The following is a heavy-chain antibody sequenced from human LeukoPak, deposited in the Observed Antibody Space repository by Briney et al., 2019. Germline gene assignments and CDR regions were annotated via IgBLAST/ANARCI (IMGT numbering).Heavy chain of an antibody. V-gene: IGHV4-38-2*01. D-gene: IGHD2/OR15-2a*01. CDR2: IYHSGST. CDR3: ARRTDVFPYYFDY. J-gene: IGHJ4*02. CDR1: GSSISSGSY. Sequence: SETLSLTCAVSGSSISSGSYWGWIRQPPGRGLEWIGNIYHSGSTYYDPSLKRRVNLSVDTSKNQFSLRLSSVTAADTAVYYCARRTDVFPYYFDYWGQGTLVTVSS.